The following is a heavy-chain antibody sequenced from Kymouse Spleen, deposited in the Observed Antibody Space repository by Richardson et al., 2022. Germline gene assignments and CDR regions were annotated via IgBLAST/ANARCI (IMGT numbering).Heavy chain of an antibody. D-gene: IGHD6-6*01. Sequence: EVQLVESGGGLVKPGGSLRLSCAASGFTFSNAWMSWVRQAPGKGLEWVGRIKSKTDGGTTDYAAPVKGRFTISRDDSKNTLYLQMNSLKTEDTAVYYCTTGSSSGGLGFYYYYGMDVWGQGTTVTVSS. J-gene: IGHJ6*02. V-gene: IGHV3-15*01. CDR1: GFTFSNAW. CDR2: IKSKTDGGTT. CDR3: TTGSSSGGLGFYYYYGMDV.